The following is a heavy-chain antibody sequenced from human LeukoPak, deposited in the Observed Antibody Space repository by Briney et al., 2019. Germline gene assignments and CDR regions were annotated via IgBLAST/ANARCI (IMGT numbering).Heavy chain of an antibody. CDR1: GGSISSGDYY. CDR2: IYYSGST. J-gene: IGHJ4*02. Sequence: SQTLSLTCTVPGGSISSGDYYWSWIRQPPGKGLEWIGYIYYSGSTYYNPSLKSRVTISVDTSKNQFSLKLSSVTAADTAVYYCARRPAGRGKYFDYWGQGTLVTVSS. CDR3: ARRPAGRGKYFDY. V-gene: IGHV4-30-4*08. D-gene: IGHD3-16*01.